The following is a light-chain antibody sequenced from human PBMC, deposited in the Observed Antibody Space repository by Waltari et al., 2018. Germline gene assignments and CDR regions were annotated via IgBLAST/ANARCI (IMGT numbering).Light chain of an antibody. CDR3: QHYLRLPVT. J-gene: IGKJ1*01. Sequence: EIFLTQSPGTLSLSLGERATVSCRTSQSVSRALAWYQQKPGQAPRLLIYGASTRATGIPDRFSGSGSGTDFSLTISRLEPDDFAVYYCQHYLRLPVTFGQGTTVEI. CDR1: QSVSRA. CDR2: GAS. V-gene: IGKV3-20*01.